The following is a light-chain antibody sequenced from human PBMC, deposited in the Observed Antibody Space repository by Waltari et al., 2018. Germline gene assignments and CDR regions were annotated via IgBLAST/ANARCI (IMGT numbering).Light chain of an antibody. V-gene: IGKV1-5*03. CDR2: KAS. Sequence: DIQMTQSPTILSASVGARVTLTCRAIESVSGWLAWYHQEPCKTPKLLIYKASTLESGVPSRFSGSGSGTEFTLTISSLQPHDFETYYCQQYSSDSRTFGQGTKVEIK. J-gene: IGKJ1*01. CDR1: ESVSGW. CDR3: QQYSSDSRT.